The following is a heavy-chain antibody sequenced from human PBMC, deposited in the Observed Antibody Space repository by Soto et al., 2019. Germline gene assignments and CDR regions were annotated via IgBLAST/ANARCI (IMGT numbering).Heavy chain of an antibody. D-gene: IGHD6-13*01. CDR2: INSDGSST. CDR3: ARRGQKAAAGQIDY. Sequence: GGSLRLSCSASGFTFSSYWMHWVRQAPGKGLVWVSRINSDGSSTSYADSVKGRFTISRDNAKNTLYLQMNSLRAEDTAVYYCARRGQKAAAGQIDYWGQGTLVTVSS. V-gene: IGHV3-74*01. CDR1: GFTFSSYW. J-gene: IGHJ4*02.